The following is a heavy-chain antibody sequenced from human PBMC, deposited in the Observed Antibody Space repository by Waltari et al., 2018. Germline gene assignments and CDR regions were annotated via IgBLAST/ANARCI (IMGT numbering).Heavy chain of an antibody. CDR2: VYSGGGST. CDR1: GFIVSSSY. Sequence: EVQLVESGGGLIQPGGSLRLSCAASGFIVSSSYIPWVRQAPGKGLEWVSVVYSGGGSTYYADSVKGRFTISRDDSKNTLYLQMNSLRAEDTAVYYCARGLSDFDIWGQGTMVTVSS. J-gene: IGHJ3*02. D-gene: IGHD3-16*02. CDR3: ARGLSDFDI. V-gene: IGHV3-53*01.